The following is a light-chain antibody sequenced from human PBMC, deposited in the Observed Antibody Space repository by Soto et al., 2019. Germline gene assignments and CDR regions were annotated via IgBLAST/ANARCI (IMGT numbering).Light chain of an antibody. V-gene: IGKV2D-29*02. J-gene: IGKJ5*01. CDR2: EVS. Sequence: DVVMTQTPLSLSVAPGQPAFISCKPSQSLLHITGETFLFWYLQKPGQSPQLLIYEVSTRVSGVPDRFSGSGSGTDFTLEISRVETDDVGIYYCMQSTQLPPTFGQGTRLEIK. CDR1: QSLLHITGETF. CDR3: MQSTQLPPT.